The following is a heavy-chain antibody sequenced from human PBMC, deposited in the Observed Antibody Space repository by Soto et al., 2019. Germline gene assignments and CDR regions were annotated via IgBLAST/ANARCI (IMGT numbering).Heavy chain of an antibody. J-gene: IGHJ4*02. CDR1: GFTFSDYY. D-gene: IGHD3-22*01. CDR2: ISSSGSTI. V-gene: IGHV3-11*01. CDR3: AREGSQYYDSSGYYYGDY. Sequence: GGSLRLSCAASGFTFSDYYMSWIRQAPGKGLEWVSYISSSGSTIYYADSVKGRFTISRDNAKNSLYLQMNSLRAEDTAVYYCAREGSQYYDSSGYYYGDYWGQGTLVTVSS.